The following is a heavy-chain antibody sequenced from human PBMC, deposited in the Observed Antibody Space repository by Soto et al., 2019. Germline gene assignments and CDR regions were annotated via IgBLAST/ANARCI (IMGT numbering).Heavy chain of an antibody. D-gene: IGHD6-6*01. Sequence: PGESLKISCKGSGYSFTSYWISWVRQMPGKGLEWMGRIDPSDSYTNYSPSCQGHVTISADKSISTAYLQWSSLKASDTAMYYCARDLEYSSSPHPYGMDVWGQGTTVTVSS. CDR1: GYSFTSYW. V-gene: IGHV5-10-1*01. J-gene: IGHJ6*02. CDR2: IDPSDSYT. CDR3: ARDLEYSSSPHPYGMDV.